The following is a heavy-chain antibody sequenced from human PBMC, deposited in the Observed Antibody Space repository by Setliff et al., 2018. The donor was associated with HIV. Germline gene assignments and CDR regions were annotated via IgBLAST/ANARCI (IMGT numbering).Heavy chain of an antibody. Sequence: SETLSLTCTVSGGSISSSNWWGWIRQPPGKGLEWIGYIYYSGSTYYNPSLKSRVTISVDTSKNQFSLRLSSVTAADTAVYYWARGYSGYVGFTSMDVWGQGTTVTVSS. V-gene: IGHV4-28*03. CDR1: GGSISSSNW. CDR2: IYYSGST. J-gene: IGHJ6*02. CDR3: ARGYSGYVGFTSMDV. D-gene: IGHD1-26*01.